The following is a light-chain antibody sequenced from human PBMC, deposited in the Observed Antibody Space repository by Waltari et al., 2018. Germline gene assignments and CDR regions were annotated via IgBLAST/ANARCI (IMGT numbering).Light chain of an antibody. V-gene: IGLV3-21*04. J-gene: IGLJ2*01. CDR2: YDT. CDR1: NIGRKS. CDR3: HVWDSSSDQQE. Sequence: SYVLPQPPSVSVAPGKAATITGGGTNIGRKSVHWYQQKPGQAPVLFIKYDTDRPSGIPERISGSNSGNTATLTISRVEAGDEADYYCHVWDSSSDQQEFGGGTKLTVL.